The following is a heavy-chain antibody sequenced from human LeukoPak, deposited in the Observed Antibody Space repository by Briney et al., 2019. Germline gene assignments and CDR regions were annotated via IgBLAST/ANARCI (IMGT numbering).Heavy chain of an antibody. D-gene: IGHD1-26*01. J-gene: IGHJ3*02. V-gene: IGHV3-30-3*01. Sequence: PGGSLRLSCAASGFTFSSYAMHWVRQAPGKGLEWVAVISYDGSNKYYADSVKGRFTISRDNSKNTLYLQMNSLRAEDTAVYYCASVTRGSLDAFDIWGQGTMVTVSS. CDR3: ASVTRGSLDAFDI. CDR2: ISYDGSNK. CDR1: GFTFSSYA.